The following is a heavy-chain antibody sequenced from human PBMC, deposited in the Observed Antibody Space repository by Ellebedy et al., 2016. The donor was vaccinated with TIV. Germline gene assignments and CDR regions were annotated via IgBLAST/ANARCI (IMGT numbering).Heavy chain of an antibody. CDR1: GFTFSDHY. D-gene: IGHD1/OR15-1a*01. CDR2: NRDKANNYTT. CDR3: VRGSRIEHLDY. J-gene: IGHJ4*02. V-gene: IGHV3-72*01. Sequence: PGGSLRLSCAASGFTFSDHYMDWVRQAPGKGLEWVGRNRDKANNYTTIYAASVKGRFTISRDESKNSLYLQMNSLKTEDTAVYYCVRGSRIEHLDYWGQGTLVTVSA.